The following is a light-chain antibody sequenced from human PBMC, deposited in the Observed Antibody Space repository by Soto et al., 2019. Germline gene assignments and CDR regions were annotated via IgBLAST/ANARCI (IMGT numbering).Light chain of an antibody. CDR1: QSISSY. J-gene: IGKJ1*01. Sequence: DIQMTQYPSSLSASVGDRITITCRASQSISSYLNWYQHKPGKAPKXLIYGASTLQSGVPSRFSGSGSGTDLTITISSLQPEDYDTYVGQQKYRVPRTFGQGTKVDIK. CDR2: GAS. V-gene: IGKV1-39*01. CDR3: QQKYRVPRT.